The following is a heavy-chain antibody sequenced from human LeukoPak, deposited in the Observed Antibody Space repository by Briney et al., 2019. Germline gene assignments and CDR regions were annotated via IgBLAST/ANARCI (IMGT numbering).Heavy chain of an antibody. D-gene: IGHD3-22*01. CDR2: INEDASEI. V-gene: IGHV3-7*01. CDR3: ARDRHINGWSNDRFDY. CDR1: GFIVRTYA. J-gene: IGHJ4*02. Sequence: QPGGSLRLSCAASGFIVRTYAMSWVRQAPGKGLEWVGNINEDASEINYVDSVKGRFTISRVNAENSLYLQMNSLRAEDTAIYYCARDRHINGWSNDRFDYWGQGALDTVSS.